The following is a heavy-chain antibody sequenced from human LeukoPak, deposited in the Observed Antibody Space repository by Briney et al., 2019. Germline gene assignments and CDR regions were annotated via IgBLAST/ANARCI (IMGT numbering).Heavy chain of an antibody. CDR2: ISSSSDYI. Sequence: PGGSLRLSCAASGFTFSSYSMNWVRQAPGKGLEWVSSISSSSDYIYYADSVKGRLTTPRDNAKNSLYLQMNSLRAEDTAVYYCARGHSGSYQRTDAFDLWGQGTMVTVSS. V-gene: IGHV3-21*01. J-gene: IGHJ3*01. CDR1: GFTFSSYS. CDR3: ARGHSGSYQRTDAFDL. D-gene: IGHD1-26*01.